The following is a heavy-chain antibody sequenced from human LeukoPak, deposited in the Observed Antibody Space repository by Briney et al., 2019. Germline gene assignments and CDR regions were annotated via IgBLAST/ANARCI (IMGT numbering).Heavy chain of an antibody. V-gene: IGHV1-2*02. D-gene: IGHD2-2*01. CDR3: ARDPFCSSTSCYSYYYYGMDV. J-gene: IGHJ6*02. CDR1: GYTFTGYY. CDR2: INPNSGGT. Sequence: VASVKVSCKASGYTFTGYYMHWVRQAPGQGLEWMGWINPNSGGTNYAQKFQGRVTMTRDTSISTAYMELSKLRSDDTAVYYCARDPFCSSTSCYSYYYYGMDVWGQGTTVTVSS.